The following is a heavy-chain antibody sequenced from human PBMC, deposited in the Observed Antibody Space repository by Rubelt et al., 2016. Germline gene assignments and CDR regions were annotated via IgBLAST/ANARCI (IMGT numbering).Heavy chain of an antibody. D-gene: IGHD5/OR15-5a*01. CDR2: IREKPKSYST. V-gene: IGHV3-72*01. CDR1: DHY. J-gene: IGHJ4*02. Sequence: DHYIEWVRQAPGKGLEWVGRIREKPKSYSTEFAASGKGGFTISRDDSKNSVSVQMNSLKTEDTAVYYCAKDREVEQIASTIGRNYFDYWGQGARVTVSS. CDR3: AKDREVEQIASTIGRNYFDY.